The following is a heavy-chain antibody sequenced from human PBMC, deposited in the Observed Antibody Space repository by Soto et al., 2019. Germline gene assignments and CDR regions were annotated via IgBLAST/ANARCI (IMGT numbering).Heavy chain of an antibody. CDR2: IYWDDDK. CDR3: AHRLTATAFDI. CDR1: GFSLSTSGVA. J-gene: IGHJ3*02. V-gene: IGHV2-5*02. D-gene: IGHD2-21*02. Sequence: QITLKESGPTLVKPTQTLTLTCTFSGFSLSTSGVAVGWIRQPPGKALEWLALIYWDDDKRYSPSMKGRFTITRDTSKSQVVLIMTNMDPEDTATYYCAHRLTATAFDISVEGTMVAVSS.